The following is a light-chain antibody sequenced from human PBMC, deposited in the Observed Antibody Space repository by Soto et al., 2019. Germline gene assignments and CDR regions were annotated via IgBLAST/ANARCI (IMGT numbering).Light chain of an antibody. CDR3: SSYAATNNYV. J-gene: IGLJ1*01. CDR1: SSDVGGYNY. CDR2: EVS. Sequence: QSALTQPPSASGSPGQSVTISCTGTSSDVGGYNYVSWYQQHPGKAPQLIIYEVSKRPSGVPDRFSGSKSGNTASLTVSGLQPEDEADYYCSSYAATNNYVFGSGTKLTVL. V-gene: IGLV2-8*01.